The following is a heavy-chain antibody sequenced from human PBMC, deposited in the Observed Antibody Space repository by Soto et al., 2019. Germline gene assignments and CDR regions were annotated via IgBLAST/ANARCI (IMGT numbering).Heavy chain of an antibody. Sequence: EVQLVESGGGLVKPGGSLRLSCAASGFTFSSYSLNWVRQAPGKGLEWVSSISSSSTYIYYADSVKGRFTISRENANNSLYLQMNSLRAEETAVYYCARDREYESSGSYYYWGQGTLVTVSS. CDR3: ARDREYESSGSYYY. J-gene: IGHJ4*02. CDR2: ISSSSTYI. D-gene: IGHD3-22*01. CDR1: GFTFSSYS. V-gene: IGHV3-21*01.